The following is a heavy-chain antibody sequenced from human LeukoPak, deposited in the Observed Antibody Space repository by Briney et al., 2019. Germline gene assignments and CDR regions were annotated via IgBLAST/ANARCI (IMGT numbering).Heavy chain of an antibody. D-gene: IGHD4-11*01. CDR1: GFTFSSYS. J-gene: IGHJ6*03. CDR3: ARVVRVTKFASYYMDV. V-gene: IGHV3-48*01. Sequence: GGSLRLSCAASGFTFSSYSMNWVRQAPGKGLEWVSYISSSSSTIYYADSVKGRFTISRDNAKNSLYLQMNSLRAEDTAVYYCARVVRVTKFASYYMDVWGKGTTVTVSS. CDR2: ISSSSSTI.